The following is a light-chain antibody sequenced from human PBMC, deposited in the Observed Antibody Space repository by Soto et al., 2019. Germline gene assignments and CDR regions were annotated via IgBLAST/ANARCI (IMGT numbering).Light chain of an antibody. CDR3: HPRSNWPPCT. CDR2: DAS. CDR1: ECVASNY. J-gene: IGKJ1*01. V-gene: IGKV3-11*01. Sequence: PGERATLFCRAIECVASNYLAWYQQKPGQAPRLLIYDASNRATGIPARFSGTGSGTDFTLTISSLEPEDSAVYYCHPRSNWPPCTSAQGTKV.